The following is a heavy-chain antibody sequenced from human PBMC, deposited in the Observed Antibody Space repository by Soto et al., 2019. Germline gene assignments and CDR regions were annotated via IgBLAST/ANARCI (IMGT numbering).Heavy chain of an antibody. CDR1: GGSISSGDYY. CDR2: IYYSGST. D-gene: IGHD3-22*01. V-gene: IGHV4-30-4*01. Sequence: SETLSLTCTVSGGSISSGDYYWSWIRQPPGKGLEWIGYIYYSGSTYYNPSLKSRVTISVDTSKNQFSLKLSSVTAAYTAVYYCASFNYYDSSGYSTDWGHVTLVTVS. CDR3: ASFNYYDSSGYSTD. J-gene: IGHJ4*01.